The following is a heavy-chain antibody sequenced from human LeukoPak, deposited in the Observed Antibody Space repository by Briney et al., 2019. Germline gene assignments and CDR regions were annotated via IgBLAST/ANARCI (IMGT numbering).Heavy chain of an antibody. D-gene: IGHD6-25*01. V-gene: IGHV4-31*03. CDR3: ASSPAESDYFDY. CDR1: GGSISSGGYY. J-gene: IGHJ4*02. Sequence: PSQTLSLTCTVSGGSISSGGYYWSWLRQHPGKGLEWIGYIYYSGSTYYNPSLKSRVTISVDTSKNQFSLKLSSVTAADTAVYYCASSPAESDYFDYWGQGTLVTVSS. CDR2: IYYSGST.